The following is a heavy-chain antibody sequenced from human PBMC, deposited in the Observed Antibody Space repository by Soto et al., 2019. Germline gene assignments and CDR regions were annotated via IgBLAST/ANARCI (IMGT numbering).Heavy chain of an antibody. D-gene: IGHD5-18*01. CDR2: ISGSGGST. Sequence: GGSLRLSSAASGFTFRSHAMSLVLQAPGKGLEWVSAISGSGGSTYYADSVKGRFTISRDNSKNTLYLQMNSLRAEDTAVYYCAKDLTWIQLWLFDYWGQGTPVTVSS. CDR3: AKDLTWIQLWLFDY. J-gene: IGHJ4*02. CDR1: GFTFRSHA. V-gene: IGHV3-23*01.